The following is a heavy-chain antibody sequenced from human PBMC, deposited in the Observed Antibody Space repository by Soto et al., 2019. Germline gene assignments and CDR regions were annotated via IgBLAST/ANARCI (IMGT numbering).Heavy chain of an antibody. CDR3: ARDLGGLYCSSTSCYVLVEYYGMDV. J-gene: IGHJ6*02. V-gene: IGHV3-74*01. CDR1: GFTFSSYW. CDR2: INSDGSST. D-gene: IGHD2-2*01. Sequence: GGSLRLSCAASGFTFSSYWMHWVRQAPGKGLVWVSRINSDGSSTSYADSVKGRFTISRDSAKDTLYLQMNSLRAEDTAVYYCARDLGGLYCSSTSCYVLVEYYGMDVWGQGTTVTVSS.